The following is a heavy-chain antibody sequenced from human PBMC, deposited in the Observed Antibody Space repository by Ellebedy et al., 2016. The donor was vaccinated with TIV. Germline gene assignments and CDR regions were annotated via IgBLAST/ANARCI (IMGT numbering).Heavy chain of an antibody. Sequence: GESLKISXTASGFTFDDYGMSWVRQAPGKGLEWVAVISYDGSNKYYADSVKGRFTISRDKSKNTLYLQMNSLRAEDTAVYYCAKENQNLAFHIWGQGTMVTVSS. CDR3: AKENQNLAFHI. CDR1: GFTFDDYG. V-gene: IGHV3-30*18. CDR2: ISYDGSNK. D-gene: IGHD1-7*01. J-gene: IGHJ3*02.